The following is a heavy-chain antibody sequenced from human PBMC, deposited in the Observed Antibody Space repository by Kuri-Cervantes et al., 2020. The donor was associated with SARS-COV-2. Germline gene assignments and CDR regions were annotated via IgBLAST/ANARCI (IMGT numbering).Heavy chain of an antibody. Sequence: GGSLRLSCSASGFTFSSYAMTWVRQAPGKGLEWVSTITGSAGRTNYADSVKGRSTISRDNSKNTMYLQMNSVRAEDTALYYCAKGISVEKARVGENWGQGTLVTVSS. CDR3: AKGISVEKARVGEN. V-gene: IGHV3-23*01. CDR2: ITGSAGRT. CDR1: GFTFSSYA. D-gene: IGHD5-24*01. J-gene: IGHJ4*02.